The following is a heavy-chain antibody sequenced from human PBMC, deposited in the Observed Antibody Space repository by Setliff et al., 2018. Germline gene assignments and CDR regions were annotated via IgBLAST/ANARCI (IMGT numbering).Heavy chain of an antibody. J-gene: IGHJ4*02. CDR1: GGSISGASIRSYY. CDR3: ARGGTYRYFDY. Sequence: LSLTCTVSGGSISGASIRSYYWSWIRQPPGKGLEFIGHVYYSGTTNYDPSLKSRVTISVDTSKNQFSLKLSSVTAADTAIYYCARGGTYRYFDYWGQGTLVTVSS. V-gene: IGHV4-61*01. CDR2: VYYSGTT.